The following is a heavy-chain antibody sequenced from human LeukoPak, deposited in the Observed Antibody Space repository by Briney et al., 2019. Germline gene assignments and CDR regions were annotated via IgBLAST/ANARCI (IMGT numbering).Heavy chain of an antibody. CDR1: GVSISGHY. CDR3: ARALVGVSLNY. CDR2: IYSSGTT. Sequence: SETLSLTCTVSGVSISGHYWSWIRQPPGKGLEWIGYIYSSGTTNYNPSLKSRITMSVDTSKNQFSLKLSSVTAADTAVYYCARALVGVSLNYWGQGTLVTVSS. V-gene: IGHV4-59*11. D-gene: IGHD3-10*01. J-gene: IGHJ4*02.